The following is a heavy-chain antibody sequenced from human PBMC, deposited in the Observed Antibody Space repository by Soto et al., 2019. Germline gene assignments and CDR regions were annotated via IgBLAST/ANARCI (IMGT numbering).Heavy chain of an antibody. CDR3: AKARECYYWGFDY. CDR1: GFTFSSYA. D-gene: IGHD3-22*01. CDR2: MSGSGGST. J-gene: IGHJ4*02. V-gene: IGHV3-23*01. Sequence: EVQLLESGGGLLQPGGALSLSCEASGFTFSSYAMNWVRQAPGKGLEWVSGMSGSGGSTYYADSVKGRLTISRDNSKNTLSLQMNSLIAEDTAVYYCAKARECYYWGFDYWGQGSLVTVSS.